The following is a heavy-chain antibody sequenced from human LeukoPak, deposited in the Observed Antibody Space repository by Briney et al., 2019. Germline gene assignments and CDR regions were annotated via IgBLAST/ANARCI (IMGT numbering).Heavy chain of an antibody. CDR1: GFTFGVYA. D-gene: IGHD4-11*01. CDR3: AKDAQRGFDYSNSLDK. J-gene: IGHJ4*02. CDR2: IWSDGTNS. Sequence: GSLRLSCTTSGFTFGVYAMSWVRQAPGKGLEWVAVIWSDGTNSFYGDPVKGRFTISRDNFQRTVYLQMNSLRAEDTAVYYCAKDAQRGFDYSNSLDKWGQGTLVTVSS. V-gene: IGHV3-33*06.